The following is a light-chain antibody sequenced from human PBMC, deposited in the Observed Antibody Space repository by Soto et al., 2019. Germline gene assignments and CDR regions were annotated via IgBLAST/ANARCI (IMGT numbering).Light chain of an antibody. J-gene: IGKJ5*01. Sequence: EIVLTQSPGTLSLSPGERATLSCRASQSVSNNYLAWYQQKPGQAPRLLIYGASNRATGIPDRFSGSGSGTDFTLTISSLEPEDFAVYFCQQRYNWPPLTFGQGTRLEIK. CDR1: QSVSNNY. CDR3: QQRYNWPPLT. CDR2: GAS. V-gene: IGKV3D-20*02.